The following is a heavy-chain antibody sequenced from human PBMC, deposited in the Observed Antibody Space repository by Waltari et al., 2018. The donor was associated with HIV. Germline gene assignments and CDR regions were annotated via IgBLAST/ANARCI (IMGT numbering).Heavy chain of an antibody. D-gene: IGHD6-13*01. Sequence: EVQLVESGGGLVQPGGSLRLSCAASGFTFSSSWMSWVRQAPGKGLEWVANIKQDGSEKSYVDSLKGRFTISRDNAKNSLYLQMNSLRADDTAVYYCARYSGSWDYFDYWGQGTLVTVSS. CDR3: ARYSGSWDYFDY. V-gene: IGHV3-7*01. CDR2: IKQDGSEK. CDR1: GFTFSSSW. J-gene: IGHJ4*02.